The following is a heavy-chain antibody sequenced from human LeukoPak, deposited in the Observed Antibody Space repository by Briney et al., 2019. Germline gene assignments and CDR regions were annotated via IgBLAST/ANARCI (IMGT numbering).Heavy chain of an antibody. V-gene: IGHV4-30-4*08. CDR2: IYYGGST. CDR3: ARRLSYSNLLY. Sequence: PSETLSLTCTVSGGSISSGDYYWSWIRQPPGKGLEWIGYIYYGGSTYYNPSLKSRVTISVDTSKNQFSLKLSSVTAADTAVYYCARRLSYSNLLYWGQGTLVTVSS. CDR1: GGSISSGDYY. J-gene: IGHJ4*02. D-gene: IGHD4-11*01.